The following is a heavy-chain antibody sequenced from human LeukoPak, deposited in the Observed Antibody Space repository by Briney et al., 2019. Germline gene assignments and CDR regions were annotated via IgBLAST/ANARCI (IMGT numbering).Heavy chain of an antibody. CDR3: ARCSGYGMDV. Sequence: PGGSLRLSCAASGFTFSSYGMHWVRQAPGKGLEWVAFIRYDGSNKYYADSVKGRFTISRDNSKNTLYLQMHSLRGEDTSIYYCARCSGYGMDVWGQGTTVTVSS. D-gene: IGHD3-10*02. J-gene: IGHJ6*02. V-gene: IGHV3-30*02. CDR2: IRYDGSNK. CDR1: GFTFSSYG.